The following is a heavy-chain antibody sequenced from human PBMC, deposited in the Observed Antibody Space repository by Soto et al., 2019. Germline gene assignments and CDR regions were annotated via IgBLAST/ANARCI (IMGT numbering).Heavy chain of an antibody. CDR3: ARERSAAGTGWFDP. Sequence: QVQLVQSGAEVKKPGASVKVSCKASGYTFTSYDINWVRQATGQGLEWMGWMNPKSGNTGYAQKFQGRVTMTRNTSIITAYMELSSLRSEDTSVYYCARERSAAGTGWFDPWGQGTLVTVSS. J-gene: IGHJ5*02. D-gene: IGHD6-13*01. CDR1: GYTFTSYD. V-gene: IGHV1-8*01. CDR2: MNPKSGNT.